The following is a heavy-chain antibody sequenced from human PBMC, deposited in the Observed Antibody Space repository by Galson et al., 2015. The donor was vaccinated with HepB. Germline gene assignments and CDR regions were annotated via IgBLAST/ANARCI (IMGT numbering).Heavy chain of an antibody. CDR2: ISGSGGST. J-gene: IGHJ3*02. CDR3: AKDSASNYYYDSSGYYLHAFDI. D-gene: IGHD3-22*01. CDR1: GFTFSSYA. V-gene: IGHV3-23*01. Sequence: SLRLSCAASGFTFSSYAMSWVRQAPGKGLEWVSAISGSGGSTYYADSVKGRFTISRDNSKNTLYLQMNSLRAEDTAVYYCAKDSASNYYYDSSGYYLHAFDIWGQGTMVTVSS.